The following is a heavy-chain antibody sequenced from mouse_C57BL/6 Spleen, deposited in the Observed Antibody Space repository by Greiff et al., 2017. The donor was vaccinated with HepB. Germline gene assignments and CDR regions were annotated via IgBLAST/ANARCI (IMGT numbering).Heavy chain of an antibody. CDR2: IYPGSGST. CDR1: GYTFTSYW. V-gene: IGHV1-55*01. D-gene: IGHD2-3*01. CDR3: AREKGGYYPAYYFDY. Sequence: VQLQQPGAELVKPGASVKMSCKASGYTFTSYWITWVKQRPGQGLEWIGDIYPGSGSTNYNEKFKSKATLTVDTSSSTAYMQLSSLTSEDSAVYYCAREKGGYYPAYYFDYWGQGTTLTVSS. J-gene: IGHJ2*01.